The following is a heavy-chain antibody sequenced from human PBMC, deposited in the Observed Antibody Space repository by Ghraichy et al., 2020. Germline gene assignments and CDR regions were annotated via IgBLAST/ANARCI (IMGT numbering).Heavy chain of an antibody. Sequence: SQTLSLTCAVSGGSISSGGYSWSWIRQPPGKGLEWIGYIYYSGSTYYNPSLKSRVTISVDTSRNQFSLKLNSVTAADTAVYYCARVSPNYYDSSGYIDYWGQGTLVTVSS. CDR2: IYYSGST. CDR1: GGSISSGGYS. D-gene: IGHD3-22*01. CDR3: ARVSPNYYDSSGYIDY. J-gene: IGHJ4*02. V-gene: IGHV4-30-4*07.